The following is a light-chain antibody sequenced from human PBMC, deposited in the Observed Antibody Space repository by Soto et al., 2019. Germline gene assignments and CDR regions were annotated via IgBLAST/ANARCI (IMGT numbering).Light chain of an antibody. Sequence: DIQMAQSPSALFASIGDRVSVTCRASQPIFTSLAWYQQKPGKAPKLLIYDASVLQTGVPSRFSGFSSGTDFTLTISGLQPDYFATYFCQQYKSYSAHGLTFGGGTKVGIK. V-gene: IGKV1-5*01. J-gene: IGKJ4*01. CDR3: QQYKSYSAHGLT. CDR1: QPIFTS. CDR2: DAS.